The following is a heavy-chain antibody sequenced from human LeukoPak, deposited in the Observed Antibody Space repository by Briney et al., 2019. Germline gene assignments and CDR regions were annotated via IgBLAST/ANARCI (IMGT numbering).Heavy chain of an antibody. CDR3: ARGSSASTYYNMDV. CDR1: GFTFTSYA. V-gene: IGHV3-23*01. CDR2: MSGSGAST. Sequence: GGSLRLSCAGTGFTFTSYAKPWVRQAPGMGLEWVSAMSGSGASTYYADSVRGRFTISRDDSKNTLYLQMNSLRADDTAVYYCARGSSASTYYNMDVWGKGTTVTVSS. J-gene: IGHJ6*03. D-gene: IGHD3-22*01.